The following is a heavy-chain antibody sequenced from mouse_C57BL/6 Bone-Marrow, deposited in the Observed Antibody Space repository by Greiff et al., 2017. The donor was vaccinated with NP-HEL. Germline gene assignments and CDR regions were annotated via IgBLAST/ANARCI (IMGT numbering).Heavy chain of an antibody. J-gene: IGHJ4*01. V-gene: IGHV1-66*01. CDR3: ARKEELGDAMDY. CDR2: IYPGSGNT. D-gene: IGHD4-1*01. Sequence: VQLQESGPELVKPGASVKISCKASGYSFTSYYIHWVKQRPGQGLEWIGWIYPGSGNTKYNEKFKGKATLTADTSSSTAYMQLSSLTSEDSAVYYCARKEELGDAMDYWGQGTSVTVSS. CDR1: GYSFTSYY.